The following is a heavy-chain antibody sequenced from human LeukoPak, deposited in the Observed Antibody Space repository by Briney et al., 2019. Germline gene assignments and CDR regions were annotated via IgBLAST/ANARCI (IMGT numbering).Heavy chain of an antibody. D-gene: IGHD6-13*01. Sequence: GGSLRLSCAASGFTVSSNYMSWVRQAPGKGPEWVSVIYSDGSTYYADSVKGRFTISRNTSKNTLYLQMNSLRTEDTAVYYCARDLAAGGTYPHYWGQGTLVSVSS. CDR1: GFTVSSNY. V-gene: IGHV3-53*01. CDR3: ARDLAAGGTYPHY. J-gene: IGHJ4*02. CDR2: IYSDGST.